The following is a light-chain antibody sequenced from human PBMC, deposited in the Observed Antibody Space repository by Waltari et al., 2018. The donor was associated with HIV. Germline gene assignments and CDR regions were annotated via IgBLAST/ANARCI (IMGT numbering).Light chain of an antibody. CDR1: QNISNY. CDR2: TAS. Sequence: ETQMTQSPSSLSASVGARITITCRASQNISNYLNWFQQKPGKAPDLLIYTASTLRSGVPSRFSGSGSGTDFTLTISCLQPEDFATYFCQQSDTSPLTFGGGTKVEI. V-gene: IGKV1-39*01. CDR3: QQSDTSPLT. J-gene: IGKJ4*01.